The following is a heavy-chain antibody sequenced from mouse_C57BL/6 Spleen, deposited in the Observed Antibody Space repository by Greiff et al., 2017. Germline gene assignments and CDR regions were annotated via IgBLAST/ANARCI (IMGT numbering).Heavy chain of an antibody. CDR2: ISGGGGNT. Sequence: EVKLVESGGGLVKPGGSLKLSCAASGFTFSSYTMSWVRQTPEKRLEWVATISGGGGNTYYPDSVKGRFTISRDNAKNTLYLQMSSLRSEDTALYYGARAYYYGSSYVYWYFDVWGTGTTVTVSS. CDR3: ARAYYYGSSYVYWYFDV. CDR1: GFTFSSYT. J-gene: IGHJ1*03. V-gene: IGHV5-9*01. D-gene: IGHD1-1*01.